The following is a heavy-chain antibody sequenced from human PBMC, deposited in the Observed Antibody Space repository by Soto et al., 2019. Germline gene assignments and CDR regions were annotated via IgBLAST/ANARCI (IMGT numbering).Heavy chain of an antibody. V-gene: IGHV3-64*01. CDR3: ARDDNPDY. Sequence: PGGSLRLSCAASGFTFSTYAMHWVRQAPGKGLEYVSGISSVGGSTYYANSVKGRFTISRDNAKNTLYLQMNSLRAEDTAVYYCARDDNPDYWGQGTLVTVSS. D-gene: IGHD1-20*01. CDR2: ISSVGGST. J-gene: IGHJ4*02. CDR1: GFTFSTYA.